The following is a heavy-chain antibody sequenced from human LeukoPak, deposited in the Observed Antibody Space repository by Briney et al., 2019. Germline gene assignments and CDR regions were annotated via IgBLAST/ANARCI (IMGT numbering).Heavy chain of an antibody. V-gene: IGHV3-48*04. J-gene: IGHJ4*02. Sequence: GGSLRLSCAASEFSVGSNYMTWVRQAPGKGLEWVSYISSSGSTIYYADSVKGRFTISRDNAKNSLYLQMNSLRAEDTAVYYCVGDDYNWNFEFWGQGTLVTVSS. D-gene: IGHD4-11*01. CDR2: ISSSGSTI. CDR3: VGDDYNWNFEF. CDR1: EFSVGSNY.